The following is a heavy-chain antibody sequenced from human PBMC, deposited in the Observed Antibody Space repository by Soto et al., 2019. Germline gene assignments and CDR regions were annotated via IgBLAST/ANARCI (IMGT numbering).Heavy chain of an antibody. J-gene: IGHJ4*02. V-gene: IGHV3-11*01. CDR1: VFRFSDHC. D-gene: IGHD3-10*01. CDR3: AGEPYYYGSAF. CDR2: ISGGGTTR. Sequence: RGSLRLNCASSVFRFSDHCMSWIRQAPGKGLEWVSQISGGGTTRYYADSVKGRFTVSMDNSKNSLYLQMNSLRAEDTAVYYCAGEPYYYGSAFWGQGAMVTVSS.